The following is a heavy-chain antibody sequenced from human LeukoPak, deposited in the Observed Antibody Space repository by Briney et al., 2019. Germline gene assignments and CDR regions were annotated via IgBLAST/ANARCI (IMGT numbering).Heavy chain of an antibody. V-gene: IGHV3-66*01. CDR2: IHISGST. J-gene: IGHJ4*02. CDR3: ARAVEYLPLDY. D-gene: IGHD2/OR15-2a*01. Sequence: GGSPRLSCAASGFTVTSTYITWVRQAPGKGLEWVSIIHISGSTYYADSVRGRFTISRDNSKNTVYLQMNSLRAEDTAVYDCARAVEYLPLDYWGQGTLVAVSS. CDR1: GFTVTSTY.